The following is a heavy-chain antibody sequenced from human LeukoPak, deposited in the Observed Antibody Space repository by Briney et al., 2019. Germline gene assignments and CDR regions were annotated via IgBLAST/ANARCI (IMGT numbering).Heavy chain of an antibody. J-gene: IGHJ3*02. Sequence: VASVKVSCKASGGTFSSYAISWVRQAPGQGLEWMGGIIPIFGTANYAQKFQGRVTITTDESTSTAYMELSSLRSEDTAVYYCARKSTTSSPNHNYAFDIWGQGTMVTVSS. D-gene: IGHD1-26*01. CDR1: GGTFSSYA. V-gene: IGHV1-69*05. CDR2: IIPIFGTA. CDR3: ARKSTTSSPNHNYAFDI.